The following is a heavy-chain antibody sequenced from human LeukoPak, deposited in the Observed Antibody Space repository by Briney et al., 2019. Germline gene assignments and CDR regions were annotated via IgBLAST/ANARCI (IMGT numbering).Heavy chain of an antibody. J-gene: IGHJ4*02. CDR3: ARKNCGSYYQFDC. D-gene: IGHD1-26*01. Sequence: PGGSLRLSCEASGFTVSSNYMSWVRQAPGKGLEWVSVIYSGGTTYYADSVKGRFTISRDNSKNTLYLQMNSLRPEDTAVYYCARKNCGSYYQFDCWGQETLVTVSS. CDR2: IYSGGTT. CDR1: GFTVSSNY. V-gene: IGHV3-53*01.